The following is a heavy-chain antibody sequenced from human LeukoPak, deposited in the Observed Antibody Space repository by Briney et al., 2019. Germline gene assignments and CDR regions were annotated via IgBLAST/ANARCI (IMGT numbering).Heavy chain of an antibody. CDR2: ISSSSGTI. J-gene: IGHJ4*02. V-gene: IGHV3-48*01. CDR3: ARNDFWSGYLSYYFDY. CDR1: GFTFSSCS. Sequence: GGSLRLSCAASGFTFSSCSMNWVRQAPGKGLEWVSYISSSSGTIYYADSVKGRFTISRDNAKNSLYLQMNSLRAEDTAVYYCARNDFWSGYLSYYFDYWGQGTLVTVSS. D-gene: IGHD3-3*01.